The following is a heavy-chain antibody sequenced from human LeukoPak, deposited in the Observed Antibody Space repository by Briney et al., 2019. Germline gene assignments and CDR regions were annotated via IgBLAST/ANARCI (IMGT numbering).Heavy chain of an antibody. Sequence: GGSLRLSCAASGFTFSTYSMNWVRQAPGKGLEWVSFIDATGTYIYYGESMKGRFTISRDNAKNSLYLQMNGLRAEDTAVYYCARGRSITLLRGVAMSDGFDIWGQGTMVAVSA. CDR1: GFTFSTYS. CDR3: ARGRSITLLRGVAMSDGFDI. D-gene: IGHD3-10*01. V-gene: IGHV3-21*01. CDR2: IDATGTYI. J-gene: IGHJ3*02.